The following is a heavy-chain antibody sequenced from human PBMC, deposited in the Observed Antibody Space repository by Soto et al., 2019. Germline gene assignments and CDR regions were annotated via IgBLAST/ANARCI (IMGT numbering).Heavy chain of an antibody. CDR3: ARVGSGWAKWFDN. CDR2: IYYSGST. CDR1: GGSISSGGYY. J-gene: IGHJ5*02. V-gene: IGHV4-31*03. Sequence: QVQLQESGPGLVKTSQTLSLTCTVSGGSISSGGYYWSWIRQHPGKGLEWIGYIYYSGSTYYNPSLKSRLTISVDTSKNHFSLKLSSVTAADTAVSYCARVGSGWAKWFDNWGQGTLVTVSS. D-gene: IGHD6-19*01.